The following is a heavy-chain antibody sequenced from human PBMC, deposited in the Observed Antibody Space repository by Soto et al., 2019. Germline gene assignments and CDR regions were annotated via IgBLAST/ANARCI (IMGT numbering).Heavy chain of an antibody. CDR3: ARDHDYGIYYYYGMGV. D-gene: IGHD4-17*01. Sequence: QVQLVESGGGVVQPGRSLRLSCAGSGFTFSNYAMHWVRQAPGKGLEWVAVISYDGNKKYYADSVKGRFTISRDNSKNTLYLQMNSLRTEDMAVYYCARDHDYGIYYYYGMGVWGQGTTVTVSS. CDR1: GFTFSNYA. J-gene: IGHJ6*02. V-gene: IGHV3-30-3*01. CDR2: ISYDGNKK.